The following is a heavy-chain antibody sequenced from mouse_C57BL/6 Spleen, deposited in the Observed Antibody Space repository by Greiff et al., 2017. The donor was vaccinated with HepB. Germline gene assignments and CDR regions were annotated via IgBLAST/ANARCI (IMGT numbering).Heavy chain of an antibody. D-gene: IGHD2-1*01. V-gene: IGHV1-9*01. Sequence: VKLMESGAELMKPGASVKLSCKATGYTFTGYWIEWVKQRPGHGLEWIGEILPGSGSTNYNEKFKGKATFTADTSSNTAYMQLSSLTTEDSAIYYCARRGNLLWSLEEFDYWGQGTTLTVSS. CDR2: ILPGSGST. CDR3: ARRGNLLWSLEEFDY. CDR1: GYTFTGYW. J-gene: IGHJ2*01.